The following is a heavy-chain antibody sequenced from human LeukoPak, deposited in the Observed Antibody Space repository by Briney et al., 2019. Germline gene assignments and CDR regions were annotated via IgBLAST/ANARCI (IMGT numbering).Heavy chain of an antibody. CDR2: IIPIFGTA. D-gene: IGHD2-2*01. V-gene: IGHV1-69*01. CDR1: GGTFSSYA. CDR3: ASVPLGYCSSTSCSLRRAFDI. Sequence: ASVKVSCKASGGTFSSYAISWVRQAPGQGLEWMGGIIPIFGTANYAQKFQGRVTITADESTSTAYMELSSLRSEDTAVYYCASVPLGYCSSTSCSLRRAFDIWGQGTMVTVSS. J-gene: IGHJ3*02.